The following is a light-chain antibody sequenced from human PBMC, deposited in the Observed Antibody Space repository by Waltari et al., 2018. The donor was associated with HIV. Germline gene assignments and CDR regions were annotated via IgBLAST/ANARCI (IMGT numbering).Light chain of an antibody. V-gene: IGKV3-20*01. CDR1: QSVNGNY. Sequence: EIVLTQSPGALSLSPGERATLSRRARQSVNGNYLAWYQHKPGQAPRLLIYDASFRATGIPDRFSGGGSGTDFTLTISRLEPEDFAVYYCQQYNSSPLTFGGGTKVEIK. CDR3: QQYNSSPLT. J-gene: IGKJ4*01. CDR2: DAS.